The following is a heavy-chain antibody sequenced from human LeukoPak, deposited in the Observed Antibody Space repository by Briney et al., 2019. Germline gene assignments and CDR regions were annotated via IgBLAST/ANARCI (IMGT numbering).Heavy chain of an antibody. CDR1: GGTFSSYA. CDR2: IIPIFGTA. V-gene: IGHV1-69*01. Sequence: ASVKVSCKASGGTFSSYAISWVRRAPGQGPEWMGGIIPIFGTANYAQKFQGRVTITADESTSTAYMELSSLRSEDTAVYYCARGIAVAGSNWFDPWGQGTLVTVFS. CDR3: ARGIAVAGSNWFDP. J-gene: IGHJ5*02. D-gene: IGHD6-19*01.